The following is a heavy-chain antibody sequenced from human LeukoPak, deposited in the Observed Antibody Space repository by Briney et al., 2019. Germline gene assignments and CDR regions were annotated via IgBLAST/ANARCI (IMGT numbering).Heavy chain of an antibody. CDR2: IKQDGSEK. Sequence: GGSLRLSCAASGFTFSSYWMSWVRQAPGKGLEWVANIKQDGSEKYYVDSVKGRFTISRDNAKNSLYLQMNSLRAEDTAVYYCAREYYDFWSGYRGYYFDYWGQGTLVTVSS. CDR1: GFTFSSYW. V-gene: IGHV3-7*01. D-gene: IGHD3-3*01. J-gene: IGHJ4*02. CDR3: AREYYDFWSGYRGYYFDY.